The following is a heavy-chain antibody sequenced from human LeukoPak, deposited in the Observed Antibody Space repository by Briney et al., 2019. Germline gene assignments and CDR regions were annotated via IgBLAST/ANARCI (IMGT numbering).Heavy chain of an antibody. CDR1: GFTFSSYG. Sequence: GGSLRLSCAASGFTFSSYGMHWVRQAPGKGLEWVAFIRYDGSNKYYADPVKGRFTISRDNSKNTLYLQMNSPRAEDTAVYYCAKEVDYGDYYYYGMDVWGQGTTVTVSS. D-gene: IGHD4-17*01. CDR2: IRYDGSNK. J-gene: IGHJ6*02. CDR3: AKEVDYGDYYYYGMDV. V-gene: IGHV3-30*02.